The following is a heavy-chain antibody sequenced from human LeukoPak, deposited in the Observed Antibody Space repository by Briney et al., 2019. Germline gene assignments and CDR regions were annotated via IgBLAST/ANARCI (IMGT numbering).Heavy chain of an antibody. V-gene: IGHV3-15*01. D-gene: IGHD3-16*01. CDR1: GFTFSNAW. CDR2: IKSRTDGGTT. J-gene: IGHJ4*01. Sequence: GGSLRLSCAASGFTFSNAWMTWVRQAPGKGLEWVGRIKSRTDGGTTDYAAPLEGRFTISRDDSKNTLYLQMNSLKTEDTAVYYCATGYVERIDYWGHGTLVTVSS. CDR3: ATGYVERIDY.